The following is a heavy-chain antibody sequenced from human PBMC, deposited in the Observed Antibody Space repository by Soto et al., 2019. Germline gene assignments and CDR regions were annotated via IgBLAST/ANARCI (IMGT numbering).Heavy chain of an antibody. CDR1: GGSFSGYY. J-gene: IGHJ4*02. CDR3: ARERIAARHFDY. Sequence: AETLSLTCAVYGGSFSGYYWSWIRQPPGKGLEWIGEINHSGSTNYNPSLKSRVTISVDTSKNQFSLKLSSVTAADTAVYYCARERIAARHFDYWGQGTLVTVSS. V-gene: IGHV4-34*01. CDR2: INHSGST. D-gene: IGHD6-6*01.